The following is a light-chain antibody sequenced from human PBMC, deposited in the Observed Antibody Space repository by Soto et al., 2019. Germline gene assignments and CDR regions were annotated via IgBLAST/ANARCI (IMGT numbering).Light chain of an antibody. CDR1: RDISRY. CDR2: SAS. J-gene: IGKJ5*01. V-gene: IGKV1-9*01. Sequence: DIQLTQSPSFVSASVGERVTITCRASRDISRYLAWYQQKPAEPPKLLISSASTLQSGVPSRFSSSGSGTEFSLTVTYLLPEDFATYSGQQLYSYSSFGQGTRLENK. CDR3: QQLYSYSS.